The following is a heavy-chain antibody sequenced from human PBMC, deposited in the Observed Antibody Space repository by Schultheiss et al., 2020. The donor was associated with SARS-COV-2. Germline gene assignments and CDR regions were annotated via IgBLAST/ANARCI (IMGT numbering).Heavy chain of an antibody. CDR1: GGSISSSSYY. D-gene: IGHD2-2*01. V-gene: IGHV4-39*07. CDR3: ARSSSTTRSSWFDP. CDR2: IYYSGST. Sequence: SETLSLTCTVSGGSISSSSYYWGWIRQPPGKGLEWIGSIYYSGSTYYNPSLKSRVTISVDTSKNQFSLKLSSVTAADTAVYYCARSSSTTRSSWFDPWGQGTLVTSPQ. J-gene: IGHJ5*02.